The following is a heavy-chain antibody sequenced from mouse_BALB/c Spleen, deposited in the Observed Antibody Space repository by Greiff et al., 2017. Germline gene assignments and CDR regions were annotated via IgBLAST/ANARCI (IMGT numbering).Heavy chain of an antibody. J-gene: IGHJ4*01. CDR1: GFNIKDYY. D-gene: IGHD1-1*01. V-gene: IGHV14-1*02. CDR2: IVPENGNT. CDR3: ARWDYYGSLDY. Sequence: EVQLQQSGAELVRPGALVKLSCKASGFNIKDYYMHWVKQRPEQGLEWIGWIVPENGNTIYDPKFQGKASITADTSSNTAYLQLSSLTSEDTAVYYCARWDYYGSLDYWGQGTSVTVSS.